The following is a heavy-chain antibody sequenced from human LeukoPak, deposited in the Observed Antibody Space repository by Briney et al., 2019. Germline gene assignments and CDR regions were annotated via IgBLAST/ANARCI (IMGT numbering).Heavy chain of an antibody. D-gene: IGHD6-19*01. Sequence: PGRSLRLSCAASGFTFSNYALHWVRQAPGKGLEWVAVISYDGSTKYYADSVKGRFTISRDNAKNSLSLQMNSPRAEDTAVYYCARIRPVAGTDYWGQGTLVTVSS. J-gene: IGHJ4*02. CDR2: ISYDGSTK. CDR1: GFTFSNYA. CDR3: ARIRPVAGTDY. V-gene: IGHV3-30-3*01.